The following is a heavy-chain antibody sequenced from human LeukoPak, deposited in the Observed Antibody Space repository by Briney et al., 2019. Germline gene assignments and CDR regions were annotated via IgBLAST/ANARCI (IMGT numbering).Heavy chain of an antibody. Sequence: GRSLRLSCAASGFTFSNAWMSWVRQAPGKGLEWVGRIKSKTDGGTTDYAAPVKGRFTISRDDSKNTLYLQMNSLKTEDTAVYYCTTSIVVVPAAPVWGQGTLVTVSS. CDR1: GFTFSNAW. J-gene: IGHJ4*02. CDR3: TTSIVVVPAAPV. D-gene: IGHD2-2*01. CDR2: IKSKTDGGTT. V-gene: IGHV3-15*01.